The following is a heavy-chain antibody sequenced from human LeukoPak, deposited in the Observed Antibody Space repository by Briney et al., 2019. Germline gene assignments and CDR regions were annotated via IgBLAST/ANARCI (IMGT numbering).Heavy chain of an antibody. CDR3: ARGVNYDVLTAYRSFDY. CDR1: GYTFTSYD. V-gene: IGHV1-2*02. J-gene: IGHJ4*02. D-gene: IGHD3-9*01. CDR2: INPNSGGT. Sequence: EASVKVSCKASGYTFTSYDINWVRQATGQGLEWMGWINPNSGGTNYAQKFQGRVTMTRDTSINTAYMELTRLRSDDTAVYYCARGVNYDVLTAYRSFDYWGQGTLVTVSS.